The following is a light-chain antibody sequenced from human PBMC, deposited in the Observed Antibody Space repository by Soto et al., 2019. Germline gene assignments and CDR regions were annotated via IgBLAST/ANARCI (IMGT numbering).Light chain of an antibody. V-gene: IGLV2-23*01. J-gene: IGLJ3*02. Sequence: QSALTQPASVSGSPGQSITISCTGTSSDVGNYNLVSWYQQHPGKAPKLMIYEGSKRPSGVSNRFSGSRSGNTASLTISGLQAEDEADYYCCSYADTTSWLFGGGTKLTVL. CDR2: EGS. CDR3: CSYADTTSWL. CDR1: SSDVGNYNL.